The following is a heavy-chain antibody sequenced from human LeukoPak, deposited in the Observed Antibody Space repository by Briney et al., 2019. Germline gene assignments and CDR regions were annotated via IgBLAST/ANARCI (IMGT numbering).Heavy chain of an antibody. V-gene: IGHV3-23*01. CDR2: ISGSGGST. Sequence: GGSLRLSCAASGFTFSSYAMSWVRQAPRKGLEWVSAISGSGGSTYYADSVKGRFTISRDNSKNTLYLQMNSLRAEDTAVYYCANPGITMVWAPFDYWGQGTLVTVSS. D-gene: IGHD3-10*01. J-gene: IGHJ4*02. CDR3: ANPGITMVWAPFDY. CDR1: GFTFSSYA.